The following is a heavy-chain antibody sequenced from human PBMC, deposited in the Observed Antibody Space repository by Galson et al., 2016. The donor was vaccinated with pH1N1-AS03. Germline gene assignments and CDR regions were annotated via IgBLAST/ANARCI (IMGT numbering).Heavy chain of an antibody. CDR1: GLRFSNHV. V-gene: IGHV3-23*01. Sequence: SLRLSCAASGLRFSNHVMSWVRQAPGKGLHWVSTISDSGSTTYHGDSVKGRFTTSRDNYQNTLFLHMNSLRAEDTALYYCATVNAEMDDAFDIWGRGTMVTVSS. J-gene: IGHJ3*02. CDR2: ISDSGSTT. CDR3: ATVNAEMDDAFDI. D-gene: IGHD5-24*01.